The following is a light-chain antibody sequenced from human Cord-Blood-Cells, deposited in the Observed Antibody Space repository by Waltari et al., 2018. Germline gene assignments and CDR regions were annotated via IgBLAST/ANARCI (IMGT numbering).Light chain of an antibody. CDR1: SSDVGGYNY. CDR3: SSYTSSSTYV. CDR2: DVS. V-gene: IGLV2-14*01. Sequence: QSALTQPASVSGSPGQSITISCTGTSSDVGGYNYVSCYQQHPGKAPKLMIYDVSNRPSVVSNRFSGSKSGNTASLTISGLQAEDEADYYCSSYTSSSTYVFGTGTKVTVL. J-gene: IGLJ1*01.